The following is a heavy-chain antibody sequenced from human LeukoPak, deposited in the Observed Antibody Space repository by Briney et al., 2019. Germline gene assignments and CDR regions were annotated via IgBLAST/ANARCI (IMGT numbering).Heavy chain of an antibody. CDR3: ARDEPLTPFDY. J-gene: IGHJ4*02. CDR2: IYHSGST. D-gene: IGHD3-9*01. V-gene: IGHV4-30-2*01. CDR1: GGSISSGGYS. Sequence: PSQTLSLTCAVSGGSISSGGYSWSWIRQPPGTGLEWIGYIYHSGSTYYNPSLKSRVTISVDRSKNQFSLKLSSVTAADTAVYYCARDEPLTPFDYWGQGTLVTVSS.